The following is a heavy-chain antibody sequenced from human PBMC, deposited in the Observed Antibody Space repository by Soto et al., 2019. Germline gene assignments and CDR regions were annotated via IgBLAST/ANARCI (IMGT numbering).Heavy chain of an antibody. J-gene: IGHJ5*02. CDR1: GFTFSSYS. CDR2: ISSSSSYI. CDR3: ARGPPVVLAVAGSDNWFDP. D-gene: IGHD6-19*01. V-gene: IGHV3-21*01. Sequence: EVQLVESGGGLVKPGGSLRLSCAASGFTFSSYSMNGVRQAPGKGLAWVSSISSSSSYIYYADSVKGRFTISRDNAKNSLFLQMNSLRAEDTAVYYCARGPPVVLAVAGSDNWFDPWGQGTLVTVSS.